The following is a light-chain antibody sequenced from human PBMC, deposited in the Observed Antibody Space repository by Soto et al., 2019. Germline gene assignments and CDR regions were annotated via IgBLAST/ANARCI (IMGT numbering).Light chain of an antibody. J-gene: IGKJ5*01. CDR1: QSVRSY. CDR3: QQRSNWPSIT. V-gene: IGKV3-11*01. Sequence: IVLTQSPATLSLSPGERATLSCRASQSVRSYLAWYQQKPGQAPRLLIYDASNRATGIPARFSGSGSGTDFTLIISSLEPEDFAVYYCQQRSNWPSITFGQGTRLEIK. CDR2: DAS.